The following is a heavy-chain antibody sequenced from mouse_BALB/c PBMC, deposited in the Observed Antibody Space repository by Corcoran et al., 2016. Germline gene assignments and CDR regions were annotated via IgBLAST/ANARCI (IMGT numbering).Heavy chain of an antibody. J-gene: IGHJ3*01. CDR3: ARDYGNRAWFAY. CDR1: GYTFSSYW. CDR2: ILPGSGST. Sequence: QVQLQQSGAELMKPGASVKISCKATGYTFSSYWIEWVKQRPGHGLEWIGEILPGSGSTNYNEKFKGKATFTADTSSNTAYMQLSSLTSEDSAVYYYARDYGNRAWFAYWGQGTLVTVSA. V-gene: IGHV1-9*01. D-gene: IGHD2-1*01.